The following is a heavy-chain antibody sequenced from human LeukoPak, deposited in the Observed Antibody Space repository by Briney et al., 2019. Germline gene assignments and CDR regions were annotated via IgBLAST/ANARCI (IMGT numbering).Heavy chain of an antibody. CDR1: GFTFSTYG. D-gene: IGHD3-22*01. CDR2: ISGSGGST. V-gene: IGHV3-23*01. CDR3: ARSMVSSGYSNYFDH. Sequence: GGSLRLSCAASGFTFSTYGMSWARQAAGKGLEWVSVISGSGGSTYYADSVKGRFTISRDNSKNTLYLQMNSLRAEDTAVYYCARSMVSSGYSNYFDHWGQGTLVTVSS. J-gene: IGHJ4*02.